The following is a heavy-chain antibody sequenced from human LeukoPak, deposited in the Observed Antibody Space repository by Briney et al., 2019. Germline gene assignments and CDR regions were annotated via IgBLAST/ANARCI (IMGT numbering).Heavy chain of an antibody. CDR2: IRSKDYGGTPT. D-gene: IGHD3-22*01. V-gene: IGHV3-49*04. CDR3: AKALGYYYPFDY. CDR1: GFTFGDYA. Sequence: GGSLRLSCTPSGFTFGDYAMSWVRQAPGKGLEWVGFIRSKDYGGTPTDYAASVKGRFTISRDDSKSIAYLQMNSLRAEDTAIYYCAKALGYYYPFDYWGQGTLVTVSS. J-gene: IGHJ4*02.